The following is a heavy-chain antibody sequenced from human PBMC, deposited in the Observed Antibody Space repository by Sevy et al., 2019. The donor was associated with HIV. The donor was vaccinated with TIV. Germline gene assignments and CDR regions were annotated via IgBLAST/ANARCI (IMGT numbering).Heavy chain of an antibody. D-gene: IGHD6-6*01. J-gene: IGHJ4*02. CDR3: ARESLRSSSPYYFDY. Sequence: ASVKVSCKASGYTFTSYGISWVRQAPGQGLEWMGWISAYNGNTNYAQKLQGRVTMTTDTSTSTAYMEPRNLRSDDTAVYYLARESLRSSSPYYFDYWGQGTLVTVSS. CDR1: GYTFTSYG. CDR2: ISAYNGNT. V-gene: IGHV1-18*04.